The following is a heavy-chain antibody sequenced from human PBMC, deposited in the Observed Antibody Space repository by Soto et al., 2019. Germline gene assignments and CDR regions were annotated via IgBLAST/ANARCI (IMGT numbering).Heavy chain of an antibody. CDR1: GGSFSGYY. CDR3: ARGLYVWGSYGASWFDP. CDR2: INHSGST. V-gene: IGHV4-34*01. J-gene: IGHJ5*02. Sequence: QVQLQQWGAGLLKPSETLSLTCAVYGGSFSGYYWSWIRQPPGKGLEWIGEINHSGSTNYNPSLKSRVTISVDTSKNQFSLTLSSVTAADTAVYYCARGLYVWGSYGASWFDPWGQGTLVTVSS. D-gene: IGHD3-16*01.